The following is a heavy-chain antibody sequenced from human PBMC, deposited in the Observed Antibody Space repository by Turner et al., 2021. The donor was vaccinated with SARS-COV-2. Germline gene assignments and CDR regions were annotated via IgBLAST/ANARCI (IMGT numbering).Heavy chain of an antibody. CDR2: MNPNSGNT. CDR1: GSTFTSYD. Sequence: VQLVQSGAEVKKPGASVKVSCKASGSTFTSYDIDINWVRQATGQGLGMVRWMNPNSGNTGYAQKFQGSITMTRNNSISTAYMELGSLRSEDAAVYYCTRAAQLTVWFDPWGQGTLVTVSS. V-gene: IGHV1-8*01. J-gene: IGHJ5*02. CDR3: TRAAQLTVWFDP. D-gene: IGHD3-9*01.